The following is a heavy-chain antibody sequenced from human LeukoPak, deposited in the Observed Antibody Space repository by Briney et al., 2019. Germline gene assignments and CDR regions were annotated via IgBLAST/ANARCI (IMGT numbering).Heavy chain of an antibody. J-gene: IGHJ3*02. CDR3: ARGLYSGSYWASAFDI. D-gene: IGHD1-26*01. Sequence: GASVKVSCKASGYTFTSYDINWVRQATGQGLEWMGWMNPNSGNTGYAQKFQGRVTITRNTSISTAYMGLSSLRSEDTAVYYCARGLYSGSYWASAFDIWGQGTMVTVSS. CDR2: MNPNSGNT. V-gene: IGHV1-8*03. CDR1: GYTFTSYD.